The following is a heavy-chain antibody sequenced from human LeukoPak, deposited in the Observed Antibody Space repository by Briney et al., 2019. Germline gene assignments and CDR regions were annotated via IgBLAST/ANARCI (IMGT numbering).Heavy chain of an antibody. Sequence: RASVKVSCKASGYTFSSYYVHWVRQAPGQGLEWMGMIIPSDGFTSYAQKFQGRVTMTRDMSTSTVYMELSSLRSDDTAVYYCATVQDSSGYYFPYNWFDPWGQGTLVTVSS. V-gene: IGHV1-46*01. CDR2: IIPSDGFT. CDR3: ATVQDSSGYYFPYNWFDP. CDR1: GYTFSSYY. D-gene: IGHD3-22*01. J-gene: IGHJ5*02.